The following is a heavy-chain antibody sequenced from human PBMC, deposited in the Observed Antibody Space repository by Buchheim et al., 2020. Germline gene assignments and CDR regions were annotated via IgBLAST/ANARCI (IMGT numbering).Heavy chain of an antibody. CDR2: ISRTGDGT. V-gene: IGHV3-23*01. J-gene: IGHJ4*02. Sequence: EVQLLQSGGGLVQPGGSLRLSCAVSGFTFSIYDMTWVRQAPGKGLEWVSSISRTGDGTTYADSVKGRFTIPRDNSKNTLYLQMNSLRAEDTAVYYCARSVNWNQDYWGQGTL. CDR1: GFTFSIYD. D-gene: IGHD1-1*01. CDR3: ARSVNWNQDY.